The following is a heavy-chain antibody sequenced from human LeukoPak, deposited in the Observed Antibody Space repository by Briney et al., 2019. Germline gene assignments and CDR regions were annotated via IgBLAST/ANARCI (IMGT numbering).Heavy chain of an antibody. V-gene: IGHV3-23*01. J-gene: IGHJ4*02. Sequence: GSLRLSCAASGFIFGSYAVSWVRQAPGKGLEWVSGISGGGYSTYYADSVKGRFTISGDNSKNTLYLQMNSLRVEDTAVYYCAKDRTVGARGTISAYWGQGTLVTVSS. CDR1: GFIFGSYA. CDR3: AKDRTVGARGTISAY. CDR2: ISGGGYST. D-gene: IGHD1-26*01.